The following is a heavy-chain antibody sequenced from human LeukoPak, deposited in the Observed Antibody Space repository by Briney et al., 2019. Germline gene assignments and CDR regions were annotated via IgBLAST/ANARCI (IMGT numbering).Heavy chain of an antibody. J-gene: IGHJ4*02. CDR3: VKDRGLRNQWLQVTYDS. CDR2: ISWNSVNI. Sequence: PGGSLRLSCAASGFTFDDYAMHWFRQAPGKGLEWVSGISWNSVNIGHEDSVKGRFTISRDNAKNSLHLQMNSLRPEDTALYYCVKDRGLRNQWLQVTYDSWGQGTLVTVSS. D-gene: IGHD5-24*01. V-gene: IGHV3-9*01. CDR1: GFTFDDYA.